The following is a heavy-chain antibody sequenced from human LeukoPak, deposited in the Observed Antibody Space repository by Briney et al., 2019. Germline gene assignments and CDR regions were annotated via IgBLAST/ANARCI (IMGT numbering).Heavy chain of an antibody. CDR3: ARDQYGSGSYSRLDY. CDR2: ISSSSSYI. V-gene: IGHV3-21*01. CDR1: GFTFSTYS. Sequence: GGSLRLSCAASGFTFSTYSMNWVRQAPGKGLEWVSSISSSSSYIYYADSVKGRFTISRDNAKNSLYLQMNSLRAEDTAVYYCARDQYGSGSYSRLDYWGQGTLSPSPQ. J-gene: IGHJ4*02. D-gene: IGHD3-10*01.